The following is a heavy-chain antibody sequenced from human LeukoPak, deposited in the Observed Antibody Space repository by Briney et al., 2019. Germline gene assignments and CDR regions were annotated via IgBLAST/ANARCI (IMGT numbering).Heavy chain of an antibody. CDR2: IYSGGST. CDR3: AKDTRYSGSYYFVFDY. D-gene: IGHD1-26*01. CDR1: GFTVSSNY. V-gene: IGHV3-53*01. Sequence: GGSLRLSCAASGFTVSSNYMSWVRQAPGKGLEWVSVIYSGGSTYYADSVKGRFTISRDNSKNTLYLQMNSLRAEDTAVYYCAKDTRYSGSYYFVFDYWGQGTLVTVSS. J-gene: IGHJ4*02.